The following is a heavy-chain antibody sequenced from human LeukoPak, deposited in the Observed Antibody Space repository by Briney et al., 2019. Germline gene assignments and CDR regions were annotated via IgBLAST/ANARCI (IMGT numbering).Heavy chain of an antibody. Sequence: GASVKASCKASGYTFTSYDINRVRQAAGQGLKWMGWMNPNSGNTGYAQKFQGRVTMTRNTSISTAYMELSSLRSEDTAVYYCARRPIGYCSSTSCRGWFDPWGQGTLVTVSS. J-gene: IGHJ5*02. CDR1: GYTFTSYD. D-gene: IGHD2-2*01. CDR3: ARRPIGYCSSTSCRGWFDP. V-gene: IGHV1-8*01. CDR2: MNPNSGNT.